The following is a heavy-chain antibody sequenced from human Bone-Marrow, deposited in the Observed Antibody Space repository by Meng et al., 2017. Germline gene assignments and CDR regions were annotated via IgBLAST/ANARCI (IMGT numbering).Heavy chain of an antibody. CDR2: IIPILGIA. D-gene: IGHD6-19*01. CDR3: ARDLLAVAGTLG. J-gene: IGHJ4*02. CDR1: GGTFSSYT. Sequence: SVKVSCKASGGTFSSYTISWVRQDPGQGREWMGRIIPILGIANYAQKFQGRVTITADKSTSTAYMELSSLRSEDTAVYYCARDLLAVAGTLGWGQGTRVTVSS. V-gene: IGHV1-69*04.